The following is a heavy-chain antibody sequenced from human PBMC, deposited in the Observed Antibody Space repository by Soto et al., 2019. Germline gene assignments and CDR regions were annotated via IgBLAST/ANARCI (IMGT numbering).Heavy chain of an antibody. Sequence: TGGSLRLSCAASGFTFSSYSMNWVRQAPGKGLEWVSSISSSSSYIYYADSVKGRFTISRDNAKNSLYLQMNSLRAEDTAVYYCAREEDSRHDILTGKFDYWGQGTLVTSPQ. CDR1: GFTFSSYS. D-gene: IGHD3-9*01. CDR2: ISSSSSYI. V-gene: IGHV3-21*01. CDR3: AREEDSRHDILTGKFDY. J-gene: IGHJ4*02.